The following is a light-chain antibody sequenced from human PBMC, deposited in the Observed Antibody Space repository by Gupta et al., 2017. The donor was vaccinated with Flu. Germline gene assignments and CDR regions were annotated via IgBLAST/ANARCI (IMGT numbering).Light chain of an antibody. CDR3: QQDDSTPWT. J-gene: IGKJ1*01. Sequence: DIVMTQSPDSLAVSLGERATINCKSSQNGLYVSNNKSYLAWYQQKAGQPPELLINWASSRESGVPDRFSGSGSATDFSLTISSLQAEDVAVYYCQQDDSTPWTFGQGTSVEIK. V-gene: IGKV4-1*01. CDR2: WAS. CDR1: QNGLYVSNNKSY.